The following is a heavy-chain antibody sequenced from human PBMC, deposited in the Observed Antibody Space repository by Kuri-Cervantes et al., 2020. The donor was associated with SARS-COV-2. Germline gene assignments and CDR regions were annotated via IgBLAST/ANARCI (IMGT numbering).Heavy chain of an antibody. CDR3: VRDGDHWNFDY. V-gene: IGHV3-30*03. CDR1: GFTFSRNG. Sequence: GGSLRLSCAASGFTFSRNGMHWVRQAPGKGLEWVAVISYDRNNKDYADSVRGRFTISRDNSKNTLYLQMNSLRAEDTAVYYCVRDGDHWNFDYWGQGTLVTVSS. CDR2: ISYDRNNK. D-gene: IGHD1-1*01. J-gene: IGHJ4*02.